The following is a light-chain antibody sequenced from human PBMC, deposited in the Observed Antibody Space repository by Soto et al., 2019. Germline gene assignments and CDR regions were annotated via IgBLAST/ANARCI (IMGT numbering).Light chain of an antibody. V-gene: IGLV2-14*01. CDR3: SSYTMSTTRQIV. J-gene: IGLJ1*01. CDR2: DVS. Sequence: QSALTQPASVSGSPGQSITISCTGTSSDVGGYNYVSWYQQHPGKAPKFMIYDVSNRPSGVSNRFSGSKSGNTASLTISGLQAEDEADYYCSSYTMSTTRQIVLGPGTQVTVL. CDR1: SSDVGGYNY.